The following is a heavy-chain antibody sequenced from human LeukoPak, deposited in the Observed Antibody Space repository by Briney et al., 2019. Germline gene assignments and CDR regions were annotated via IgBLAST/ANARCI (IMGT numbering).Heavy chain of an antibody. J-gene: IGHJ4*02. Sequence: GGSLRLSCAASASTLSNYGMHWVRQAAGKGLEWVAFISKDGSKKYYGGSVTGRFITSRDNSRNTVYLQMDSLRPEDTAVYYCAKDKGWSRVIDYWGQGTLVTVAS. CDR1: ASTLSNYG. CDR2: ISKDGSKK. V-gene: IGHV3-30*18. CDR3: AKDKGWSRVIDY. D-gene: IGHD2-15*01.